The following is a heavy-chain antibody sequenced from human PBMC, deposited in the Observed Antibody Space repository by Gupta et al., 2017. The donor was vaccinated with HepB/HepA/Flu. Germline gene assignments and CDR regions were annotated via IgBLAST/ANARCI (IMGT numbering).Heavy chain of an antibody. D-gene: IGHD2-21*02. CDR2: ISSSGSTI. Sequence: EVQLVESGGGLVQPGGSLRLSCAASGFTFSSYEMNWVRQAPGKGLEWVSYISSSGSTIYYADSVKGRFTISRDNAKNSLYLQMNSLRAEDTAVYYCARAGMVVTGYFDYWGQGTLVTVSS. J-gene: IGHJ4*02. CDR3: ARAGMVVTGYFDY. CDR1: GFTFSSYE. V-gene: IGHV3-48*03.